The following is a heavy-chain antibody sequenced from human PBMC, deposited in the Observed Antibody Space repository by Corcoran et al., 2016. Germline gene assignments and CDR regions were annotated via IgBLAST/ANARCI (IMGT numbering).Heavy chain of an antibody. CDR3: ATHMVRGVRAFDI. CDR1: GFTFSSYS. D-gene: IGHD3-10*01. Sequence: EVQLVESGGGLVQPGGSLRLSCAASGFTFSSYSMNWVRQAPGKGLEWVSYISSSSSTIYYADSVKGRFTISRDNAKNSLYLQMNSRRAEDTAVYYGATHMVRGVRAFDIWGQGTMVTVSS. J-gene: IGHJ3*02. CDR2: ISSSSSTI. V-gene: IGHV3-48*04.